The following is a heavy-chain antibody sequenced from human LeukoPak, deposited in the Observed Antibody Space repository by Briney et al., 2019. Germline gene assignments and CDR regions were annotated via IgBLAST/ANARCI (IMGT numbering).Heavy chain of an antibody. D-gene: IGHD6-19*01. CDR2: ISSSSSYI. CDR1: GFTFSSYS. Sequence: GGSLRLSCAASGFTFSSYSMNWVRQAPGKGLEWVSSISSSSSYIYYADSVKGRFTISRDNAKNSLYLQMNSLRAEDTAVYYCARVPSRAVAGTQGWGQGTLVTVSS. J-gene: IGHJ4*02. V-gene: IGHV3-21*01. CDR3: ARVPSRAVAGTQG.